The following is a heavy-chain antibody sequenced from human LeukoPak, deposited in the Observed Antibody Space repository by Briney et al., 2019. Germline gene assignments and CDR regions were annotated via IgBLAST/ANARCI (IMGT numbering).Heavy chain of an antibody. CDR2: ISSGGGGI. J-gene: IGHJ2*01. CDR3: AKGGAGLSFDL. V-gene: IGHV3-23*01. CDR1: DFTFNNYA. Sequence: PGGSLRLSCAASDFTFNNYAMTWVRQAPGKGLEWFSAISSGGGGIYYADSVKGRFTISRDNSENTLYVQMNTLRAEDTAVYYCAKGGAGLSFDLWGRGTLVTVSS. D-gene: IGHD3-10*01.